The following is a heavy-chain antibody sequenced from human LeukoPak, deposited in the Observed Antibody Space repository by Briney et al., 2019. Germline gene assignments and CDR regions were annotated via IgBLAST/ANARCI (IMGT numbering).Heavy chain of an antibody. CDR3: AAGLVVAATVDAFDI. D-gene: IGHD2-15*01. CDR2: INPSGGST. J-gene: IGHJ3*02. Sequence: ASVKVSCKASGYTLTSYYMHWVRQAPGQGLEWMGIINPSGGSTNYAQKFQGRVTMTRDMSTSTAYMELSSLRSEDTAVYCCAAGLVVAATVDAFDIWGQGTMVTVSS. V-gene: IGHV1-46*01. CDR1: GYTLTSYY.